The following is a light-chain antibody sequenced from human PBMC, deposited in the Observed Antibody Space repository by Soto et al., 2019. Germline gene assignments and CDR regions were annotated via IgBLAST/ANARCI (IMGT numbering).Light chain of an antibody. CDR1: TSDVGSYDL. Sequence: QSFLAKPASLSGSPGQSITISCTGTTSDVGSYDLVSWYQQHPGEAPKLLIYGGFKRPSGVSNRFSGSKSGNTASLTISGLQAEDEADYYCCSYAGGSSYVFGTGTKV. J-gene: IGLJ1*01. CDR2: GGF. V-gene: IGLV2-23*01. CDR3: CSYAGGSSYV.